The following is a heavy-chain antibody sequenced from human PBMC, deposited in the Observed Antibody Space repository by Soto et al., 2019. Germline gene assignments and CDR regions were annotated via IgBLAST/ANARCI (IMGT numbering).Heavy chain of an antibody. J-gene: IGHJ4*02. D-gene: IGHD6-19*01. V-gene: IGHV3-11*01. CDR3: ASHHSSGWLYFDS. CDR2: IGSSGRAI. CDR1: GFTVSGND. Sequence: QLQLLESGGDLVKPGGSLRLSCAASGFTVSGNDLSWIRQAPGKGLEWVSSIGSSGRAIYYADSVKGRFTISRDNTKESLYLHMSSLRAEDTDIYYCASHHSSGWLYFDSWGQGTLVTVSS.